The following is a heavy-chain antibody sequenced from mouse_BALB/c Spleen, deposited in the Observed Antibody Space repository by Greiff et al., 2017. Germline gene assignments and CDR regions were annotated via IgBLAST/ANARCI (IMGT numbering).Heavy chain of an antibody. J-gene: IGHJ4*01. Sequence: VKDRFTISRDDSQSMLYLQMNNLKTEDTAMYYCVRGGTAMDYWGQGTSVTVSS. D-gene: IGHD4-1*01. CDR3: VRGGTAMDY. V-gene: IGHV10-1*02.